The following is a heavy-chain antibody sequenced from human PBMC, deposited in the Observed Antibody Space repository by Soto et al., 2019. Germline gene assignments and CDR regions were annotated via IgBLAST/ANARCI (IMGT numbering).Heavy chain of an antibody. CDR1: GDSISGYY. V-gene: IGHV4-59*01. CDR3: AREASTYHPNNYNY. CDR2: VRYTGST. J-gene: IGHJ4*02. D-gene: IGHD1-1*01. Sequence: SETLSLTCSVSGDSISGYYFSWIRQPPGKGLEWIGDVRYTGSTTYNPSLKGRVTISIDMSKNRFSLRLSSVTAADTAVYFCAREASTYHPNNYNYWGQGTLVTVSS.